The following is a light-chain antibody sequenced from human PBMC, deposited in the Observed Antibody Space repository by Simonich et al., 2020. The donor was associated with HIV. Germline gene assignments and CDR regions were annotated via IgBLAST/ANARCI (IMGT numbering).Light chain of an antibody. J-gene: IGLJ3*02. CDR1: SSDVGAYNY. Sequence: QSALTQPASVSGSPGQSITISCTGTSSDVGAYNYVSWYQQHPGKAPKVMIYDVSKRPSGVPDRFSGSKSGNTASLTISGLQAEDESDYYCCSYAGSSTWVFGGGTKLTVL. CDR3: CSYAGSSTWV. V-gene: IGLV2-14*03. CDR2: DVS.